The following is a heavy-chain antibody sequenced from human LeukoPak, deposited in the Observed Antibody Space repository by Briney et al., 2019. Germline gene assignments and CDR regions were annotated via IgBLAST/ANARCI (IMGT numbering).Heavy chain of an antibody. J-gene: IGHJ4*02. Sequence: SQTLSLTCTVSGASIRSGDHHCSWLRQSAGKGLEWIGYIYFSGSRSSNPSLKSRISMSVDTSKNQFSLKLSSVTAADTAVYYCARDSSSWPPFDYWGQGTLVTVSS. CDR2: IYFSGSR. D-gene: IGHD6-13*01. CDR3: ARDSSSWPPFDY. V-gene: IGHV4-30-4*01. CDR1: GASIRSGDHH.